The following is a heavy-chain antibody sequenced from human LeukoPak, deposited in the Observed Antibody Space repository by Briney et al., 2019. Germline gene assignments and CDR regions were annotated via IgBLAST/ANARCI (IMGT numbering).Heavy chain of an antibody. Sequence: PSHTLSLTWTVAAPSISSGRAGSGWLRGPAWKGLEWFGRIYTSGSTNYNPSLKSRVTISVDTSKNQFSLKLSSVTAADTAVYYCARDEGATYNPFFDYWGQGTLVTVSS. J-gene: IGHJ4*02. D-gene: IGHD1-26*01. CDR3: ARDEGATYNPFFDY. V-gene: IGHV4-61*02. CDR2: IYTSGST. CDR1: APSISSGRA.